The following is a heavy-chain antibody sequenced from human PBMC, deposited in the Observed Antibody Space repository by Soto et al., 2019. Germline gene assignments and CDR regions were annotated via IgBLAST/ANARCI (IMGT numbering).Heavy chain of an antibody. CDR2: ISWNSGRR. D-gene: IGHD4-4*01. V-gene: IGHV3-9*01. CDR1: GVSFDDYA. Sequence: EAQLVESGGGLVQSGRSLRLSCAASGVSFDDYAMHWVRQAPGKGLEWVSGISWNSGRRDYADSVKGRFTISRDNAKNSLYLQMNSLRPEDTALYYCVRDIGGSTITTFFDYWGQGILVTVSS. J-gene: IGHJ4*02. CDR3: VRDIGGSTITTFFDY.